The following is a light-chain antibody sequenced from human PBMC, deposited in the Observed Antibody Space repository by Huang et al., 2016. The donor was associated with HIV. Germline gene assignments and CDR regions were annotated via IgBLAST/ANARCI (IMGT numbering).Light chain of an antibody. CDR1: QTVLHSSNNKNY. CDR2: WAS. CDR3: HQFYRTPQT. J-gene: IGKJ1*01. Sequence: DIVMTQSPDSMTVSLGERATINCKSSQTVLHSSNNKNYLDWYQQKPGQPPKLLIYWASTRESGFPDRFIGGGSGTDFTLTITSLQAGDVAVYFCHQFYRTPQTFGQGTKVEIK. V-gene: IGKV4-1*01.